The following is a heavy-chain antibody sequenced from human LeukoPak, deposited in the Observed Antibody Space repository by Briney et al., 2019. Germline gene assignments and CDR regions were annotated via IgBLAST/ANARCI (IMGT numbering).Heavy chain of an antibody. CDR3: ARVLAGDAFDI. D-gene: IGHD3-3*02. J-gene: IGHJ3*02. V-gene: IGHV3-7*01. Sequence: GGSLRLSCAASGFTFSSYGMHWVRQAPGKGLEWVANIKQDGSEKYYVDSVKGRFTISRDNAKNSLYLQMNSLRAEDTAVYYCARVLAGDAFDIWGQGTMVTVSS. CDR2: IKQDGSEK. CDR1: GFTFSSYG.